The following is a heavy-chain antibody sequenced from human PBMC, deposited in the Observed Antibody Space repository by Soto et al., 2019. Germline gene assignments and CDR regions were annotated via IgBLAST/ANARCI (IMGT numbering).Heavy chain of an antibody. J-gene: IGHJ5*02. Sequence: PGGSLRLSCAASGFTFSSYAMYWVRQAPGKGLEWVAVISYEGSNKYYADSVKGRFTISRDNSKNTLYLQVNSLRAEDTAVYYCARDGGYLEWLGSWGQGTLVTVSS. V-gene: IGHV3-30-3*01. CDR1: GFTFSSYA. CDR2: ISYEGSNK. D-gene: IGHD3-3*01. CDR3: ARDGGYLEWLGS.